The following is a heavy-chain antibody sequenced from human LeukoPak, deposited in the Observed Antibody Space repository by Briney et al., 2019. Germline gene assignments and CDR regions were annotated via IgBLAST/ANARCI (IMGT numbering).Heavy chain of an antibody. CDR3: ARVGAPPSNYRYYYYYMDV. J-gene: IGHJ6*03. D-gene: IGHD4-11*01. V-gene: IGHV4-59*01. Sequence: PSETLSLTCTVSGGSISSYYWSWIRQPPGKGLEWIGYIYYSGSTNYNPSLKSQVTISVDTSKNQFSLKLSSVTAADTAVYYCARVGAPPSNYRYYYYYMDVWGKGTTVTVSS. CDR2: IYYSGST. CDR1: GGSISSYY.